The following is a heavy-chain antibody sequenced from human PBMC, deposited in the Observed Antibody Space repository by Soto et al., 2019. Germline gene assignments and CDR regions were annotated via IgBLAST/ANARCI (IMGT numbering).Heavy chain of an antibody. D-gene: IGHD1-26*01. Sequence: QVQLVESGGGVVQPGRSLRLSCAASGFTFSSYGMHWVRQAPGKGLEWVAVIWYDGSNKYYADSVKGRFTISRDNSKNTLYLQMNSLRAEDTAVYYCARRRYRRDYFDYWGQGTLVTVSS. V-gene: IGHV3-33*01. J-gene: IGHJ4*02. CDR1: GFTFSSYG. CDR2: IWYDGSNK. CDR3: ARRRYRRDYFDY.